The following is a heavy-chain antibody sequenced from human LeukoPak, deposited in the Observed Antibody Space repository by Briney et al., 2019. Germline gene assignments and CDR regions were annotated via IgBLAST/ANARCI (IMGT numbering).Heavy chain of an antibody. CDR2: IYYSGST. V-gene: IGHV4-39*02. J-gene: IGHJ4*02. D-gene: IGHD2/OR15-2a*01. CDR1: GGSISSSSYY. Sequence: SETLSLTCTVSGGSISSSSYYWGWIRQPPGKGLEWIGSIYYSGSTYYNPSLKSRVTISVDTSKNQFSLKLSSVTAADTAVYYCARDPFQYPFDYWGPGTLVSVSS. CDR3: ARDPFQYPFDY.